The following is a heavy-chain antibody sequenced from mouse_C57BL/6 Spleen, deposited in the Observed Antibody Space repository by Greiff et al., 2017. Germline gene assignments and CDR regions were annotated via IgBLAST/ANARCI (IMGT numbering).Heavy chain of an antibody. CDR2: IYPGDGDT. Sequence: QVQLQQSGAELVKPGASVKISCKASGYAFSSYWMNWVKQRPGKGLEWIGQIYPGDGDTNYNGKFKGKATMTADKSSSTAYMQLSSLTSEDSAVYFCARRGSSSYGFDYWGQGTTLTVSS. D-gene: IGHD1-1*01. J-gene: IGHJ2*01. V-gene: IGHV1-80*01. CDR1: GYAFSSYW. CDR3: ARRGSSSYGFDY.